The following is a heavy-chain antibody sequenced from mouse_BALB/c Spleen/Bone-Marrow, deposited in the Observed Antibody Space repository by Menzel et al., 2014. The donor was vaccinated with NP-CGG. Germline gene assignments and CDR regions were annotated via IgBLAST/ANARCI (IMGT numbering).Heavy chain of an antibody. CDR1: GYTFTNCW. D-gene: IGHD1-1*01. J-gene: IGHJ2*02. CDR2: IEPSDSYT. V-gene: IGHV1-69*02. Sequence: VQLQQSGAEVVKPGASVKVSCKASGYTFTNCWMQWVKQRPGQGLEWIGEIEPSDSYTNYNQDFKGKATLTVDKSSSTAYMQLSSLTSEDSAVYYCARGRTTVAFDYWGQGTSLTVSS. CDR3: ARGRTTVAFDY.